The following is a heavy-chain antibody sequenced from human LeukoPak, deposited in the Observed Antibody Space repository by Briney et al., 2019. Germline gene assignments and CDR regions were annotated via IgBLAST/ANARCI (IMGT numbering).Heavy chain of an antibody. CDR1: GGSISSYY. D-gene: IGHD2-21*02. CDR3: ARVDFHCGGDCYPDAFDI. J-gene: IGHJ3*02. CDR2: IYYSGST. Sequence: SETLSLTCTVSGGSISSYYWSWIRQPPGKALEWIGYIYYSGSTNYNPSLKSRVTISVDTSKNQFSLKLSSVTAADTAVYYCARVDFHCGGDCYPDAFDIWGQGTMVTVSS. V-gene: IGHV4-59*01.